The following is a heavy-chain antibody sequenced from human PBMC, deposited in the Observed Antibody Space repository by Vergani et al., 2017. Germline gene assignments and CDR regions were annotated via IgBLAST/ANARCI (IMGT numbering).Heavy chain of an antibody. CDR3: AKVGMVTAIFYDMDV. CDR1: GFTFDDYA. D-gene: IGHD2-21*02. Sequence: EVQLVESGGGLVQPGRSLRLSCAASGFTFDDYAMHWVRQAPGKGLEWVSGISWNSGSIGYADSVKGRFTISRDNAKNSLYLQMNSLRAEDTALYYCAKVGMVTAIFYDMDVWGKGTTVTVSS. V-gene: IGHV3-9*01. CDR2: ISWNSGSI. J-gene: IGHJ6*03.